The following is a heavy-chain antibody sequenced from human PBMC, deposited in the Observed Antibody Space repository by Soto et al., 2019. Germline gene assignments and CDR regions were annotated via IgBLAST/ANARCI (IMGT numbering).Heavy chain of an antibody. Sequence: QVQLVQSGDEVRKPGSSVKVSCKASGYIFVNYGIAWVRQAPGQGLEWMGWISPYSGNTNYASKVQGRLTMTTDTSTSKAYMDLGSLTSDDTAVYYCAMVDNYATPTPQDVWGQGTTVTVSS. J-gene: IGHJ6*02. CDR2: ISPYSGNT. CDR3: AMVDNYATPTPQDV. CDR1: GYIFVNYG. V-gene: IGHV1-18*01. D-gene: IGHD5-12*01.